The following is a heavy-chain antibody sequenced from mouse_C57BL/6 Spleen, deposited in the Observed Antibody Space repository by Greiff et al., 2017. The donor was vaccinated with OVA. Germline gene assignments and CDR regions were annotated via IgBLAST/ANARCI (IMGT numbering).Heavy chain of an antibody. CDR2: IDPENGDT. Sequence: QLQQSGAELVRPGASVKLSCTASGFNIKDDYMHWVKQRPEQGLEWIGWIDPENGDTEYASKFQGKATITADTSSNTAYLQLSSLTSEDTAVYYCTTGGVAGFAYWGQGTLVTVSA. D-gene: IGHD1-1*01. CDR1: GFNIKDDY. J-gene: IGHJ3*01. CDR3: TTGGVAGFAY. V-gene: IGHV14-4*01.